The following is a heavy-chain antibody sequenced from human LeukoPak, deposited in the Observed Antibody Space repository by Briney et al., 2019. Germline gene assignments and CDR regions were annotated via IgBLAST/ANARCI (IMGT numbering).Heavy chain of an antibody. Sequence: GGSLRLSCAASGFTFSSYWMSWVRQAPGKGLEWVASIKQDGSEKYYVDSVKGRFTISRDNARNSLYLQMNSLRAEDTAVYYCARDSRSSGYYSFHYWGQGTLVTVSS. CDR3: ARDSRSSGYYSFHY. CDR2: IKQDGSEK. D-gene: IGHD3-22*01. J-gene: IGHJ4*02. V-gene: IGHV3-7*03. CDR1: GFTFSSYW.